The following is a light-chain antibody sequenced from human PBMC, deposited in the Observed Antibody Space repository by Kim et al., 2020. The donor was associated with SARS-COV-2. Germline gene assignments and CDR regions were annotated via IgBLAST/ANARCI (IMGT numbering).Light chain of an antibody. CDR1: HSVDII. Sequence: PGERPTVSSRASHSVDIIVAWFRQTPGQALWLLMYDAAGRSAGIPHMFSGSGSGTDFTLTIGSLAPEDFSIYYCQQRGSWPPALTSGGGTKVDIK. CDR3: QQRGSWPPALT. V-gene: IGKV3-11*01. CDR2: DAA. J-gene: IGKJ4*01.